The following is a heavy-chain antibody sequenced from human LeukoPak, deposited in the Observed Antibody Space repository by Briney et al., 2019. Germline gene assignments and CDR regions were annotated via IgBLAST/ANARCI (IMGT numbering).Heavy chain of an antibody. J-gene: IGHJ4*02. CDR3: AKDRGPALGGPEYSSGWIFDY. D-gene: IGHD6-19*01. Sequence: PVRSLRLSCAASGFTFSSYGMHWVRQAPGKRLEWVAFMRYDVSNKYYADSVKGRFTISRDNSKNTLYLQMNSLRAEDTAVYYCAKDRGPALGGPEYSSGWIFDYWGQGTLVTVSA. V-gene: IGHV3-30*02. CDR2: MRYDVSNK. CDR1: GFTFSSYG.